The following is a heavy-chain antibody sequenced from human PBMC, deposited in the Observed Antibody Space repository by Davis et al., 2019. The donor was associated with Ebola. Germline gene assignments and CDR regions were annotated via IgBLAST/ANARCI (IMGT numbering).Heavy chain of an antibody. V-gene: IGHV3-64D*08. J-gene: IGHJ6*02. CDR3: VKIRGGFDWGYYYGMDV. Sequence: GESLKISCSASGFTFNSYGLHWVRQAPGKGLEYVSGISSNGGTTHYADSVKGRFTISRDDPKNTLYLQMSSLRVEDTALYYCVKIRGGFDWGYYYGMDVWGQGTTVTVSS. D-gene: IGHD5-12*01. CDR2: ISSNGGTT. CDR1: GFTFNSYG.